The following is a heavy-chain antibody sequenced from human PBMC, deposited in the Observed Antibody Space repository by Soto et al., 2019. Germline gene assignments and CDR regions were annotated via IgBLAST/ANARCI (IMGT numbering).Heavy chain of an antibody. CDR3: ARDAYHYDTSGPFDY. J-gene: IGHJ4*02. V-gene: IGHV3-30*03. D-gene: IGHD3-22*01. CDR2: ISFDGSEK. Sequence: QVQLVESGGGVVQPGRSLRLSCAASGFTFSSYGIHWVRQAPGKGLEWVAVISFDGSEKYYADSVKGRITVSRDNSKNTLYLRMDSLRVEDTAEYYCARDAYHYDTSGPFDYWGQGTLVTVSS. CDR1: GFTFSSYG.